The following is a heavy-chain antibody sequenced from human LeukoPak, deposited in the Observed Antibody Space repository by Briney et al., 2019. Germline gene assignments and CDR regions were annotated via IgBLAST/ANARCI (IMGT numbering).Heavy chain of an antibody. CDR3: ARDHAYRTDY. CDR2: INQDESKK. CDR1: GFSFSNDW. D-gene: IGHD2-2*01. V-gene: IGHV3-7*01. J-gene: IGHJ4*02. Sequence: TGGSLRLSCAASGFSFSNDWMCWVRQAPGKGLEWVANINQDESKKYYVDSVKGRFTIFRDNARNSLYLQMSSLRAEDTAVYYCARDHAYRTDYWGQGTLVTVSS.